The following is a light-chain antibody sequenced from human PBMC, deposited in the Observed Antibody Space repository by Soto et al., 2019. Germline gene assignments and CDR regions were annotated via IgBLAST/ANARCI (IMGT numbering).Light chain of an antibody. V-gene: IGLV1-40*01. CDR1: SSNLGAGYD. CDR2: GNR. CDR3: QAYDYSLTASV. Sequence: QAVVKQPPSVSGAPGQRVTIPCTGNSSNLGAGYDVHWYQQLPGTAPKLVIYGNRNRPSGVPERFSGSKSGTSASLAITGLQAEDEGDYYCQAYDYSLTASVFGGGTKVTVL. J-gene: IGLJ3*02.